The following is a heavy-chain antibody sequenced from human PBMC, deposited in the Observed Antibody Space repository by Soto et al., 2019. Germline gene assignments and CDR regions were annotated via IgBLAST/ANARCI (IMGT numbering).Heavy chain of an antibody. CDR1: GFSLSTSGVG. J-gene: IGHJ4*02. D-gene: IGHD1-1*01. CDR3: ARYNWNPYDY. CDR2: IYWNDDK. V-gene: IGHV2-5*01. Sequence: SGPTREPTQTLTLTCTFSGFSLSTSGVGVGWIRQPPGKALEWLALIYWNDDKRYSPSLKSRLTITKDTSKNQVVLTMTNMDPVDTATYYCARYNWNPYDYWGQGTLVTVSS.